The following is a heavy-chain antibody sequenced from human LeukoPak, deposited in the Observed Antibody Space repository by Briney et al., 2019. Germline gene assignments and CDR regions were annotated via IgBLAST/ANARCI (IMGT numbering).Heavy chain of an antibody. V-gene: IGHV1-69*05. CDR3: ARGMIAARPVYYYYMDV. D-gene: IGHD6-6*01. CDR2: IIPIFGTA. Sequence: SVKVSCKASGGTFSSYAISWVRQAPGQGLEWMGGIIPIFGTANYAQKFQGRVTITTDESTSTAYMELSSLRSEDTAVYYCARGMIAARPVYYYYMDVWGKGTTVTVSS. J-gene: IGHJ6*03. CDR1: GGTFSSYA.